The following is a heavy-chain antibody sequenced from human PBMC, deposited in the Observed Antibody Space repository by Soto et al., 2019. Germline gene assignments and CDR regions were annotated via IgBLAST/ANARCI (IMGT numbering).Heavy chain of an antibody. J-gene: IGHJ4*02. CDR3: ARDQTDSGGYSDS. D-gene: IGHD3-22*01. Sequence: GGSLRLSCEASGFNFSSYGIHWVRQAPGKGLEWVAIIWNDGSNEYYADSVEGRFTISRDNSKNTVYLQVSKLRAEGTAVYFCARDQTDSGGYSDSWGQGTLVTVSS. V-gene: IGHV3-33*01. CDR1: GFNFSSYG. CDR2: IWNDGSNE.